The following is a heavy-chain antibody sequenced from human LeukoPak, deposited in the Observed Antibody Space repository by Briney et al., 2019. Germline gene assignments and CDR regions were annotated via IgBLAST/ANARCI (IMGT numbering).Heavy chain of an antibody. J-gene: IGHJ6*03. Sequence: SETLSLTRTVSGGSISSYYWSWIRQPPGKGLEWIGYIYYSGSTNYNPSLKRRVTISVDTSKNQFSLKLSSVTAADTPVYYCARTTEGYCRGRSCYSYYYYMDVWGKGTTVTVSS. CDR1: GGSISSYY. V-gene: IGHV4-59*01. D-gene: IGHD2-15*01. CDR3: ARTTEGYCRGRSCYSYYYYMDV. CDR2: IYYSGST.